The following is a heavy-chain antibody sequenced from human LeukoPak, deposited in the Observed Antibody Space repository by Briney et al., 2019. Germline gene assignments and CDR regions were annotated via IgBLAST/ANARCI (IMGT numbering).Heavy chain of an antibody. CDR3: ARTPRGSNFNDY. CDR2: ISYDGSNK. Sequence: PGGSLRLSCAASGFTFSSYGMHWVRQAPGKGLEWVAVISYDGSNKYYADSVKGRFTISRDNAKNSLYLQMNSLRAEDTAVYYCARTPRGSNFNDYWGQGTLVTVSS. J-gene: IGHJ4*02. D-gene: IGHD4-23*01. V-gene: IGHV3-30*03. CDR1: GFTFSSYG.